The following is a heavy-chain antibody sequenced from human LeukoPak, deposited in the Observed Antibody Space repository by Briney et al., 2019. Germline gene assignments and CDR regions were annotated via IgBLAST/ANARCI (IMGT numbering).Heavy chain of an antibody. CDR2: IIPIFGTA. J-gene: IGHJ6*02. D-gene: IGHD1-26*01. V-gene: IGHV1-69*13. CDR1: GGTFSSYA. CDR3: ASVGATDYYGMDV. Sequence: ASVKVSCKASGGTFSSYAISWVRQAPGQGLEWMGGIIPIFGTADYAQKFQGRVTITADESTSTAYMELSSLRSEDTAVYYCASVGATDYYGMDVWGQGTTVTVSS.